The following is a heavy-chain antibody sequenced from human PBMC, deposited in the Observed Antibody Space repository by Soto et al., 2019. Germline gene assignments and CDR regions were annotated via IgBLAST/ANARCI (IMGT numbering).Heavy chain of an antibody. CDR1: GGSISSYY. CDR2: IYYSGST. J-gene: IGHJ4*02. D-gene: IGHD3-16*01. V-gene: IGHV4-59*08. Sequence: QVQLQESGPGLVKPSETLSLTCTVSGGSISSYYWSWIRQPPGKGLEWIGYIYYSGSTNYNPSLKSRVTISADTSKNLFSLKLSSVTAADTAVYYCARHWGFWADFWGQGTLVTVSS. CDR3: ARHWGFWADF.